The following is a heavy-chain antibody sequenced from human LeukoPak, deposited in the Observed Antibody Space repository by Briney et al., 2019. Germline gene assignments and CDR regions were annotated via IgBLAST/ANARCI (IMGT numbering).Heavy chain of an antibody. CDR1: GGSFSGYY. Sequence: SETLSLTCAVYGGSFSGYYWSWIRQPPGKGLEWIGEINHSGSTNYNPSLKSRVTISVDTSKNQFSLKLSSVTAADTAVYYCARCETTGNFDYWGQGTLVTVSS. J-gene: IGHJ4*02. CDR3: ARCETTGNFDY. V-gene: IGHV4-34*01. D-gene: IGHD4-17*01. CDR2: INHSGST.